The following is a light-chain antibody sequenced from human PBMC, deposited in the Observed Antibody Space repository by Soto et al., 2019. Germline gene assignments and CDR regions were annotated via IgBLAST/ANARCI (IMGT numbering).Light chain of an antibody. CDR3: GTWDNSLSFVA. J-gene: IGLJ2*01. CDR1: SSNIGSNY. Sequence: QSVLTQPPSVSAAPGQTVTISCSGSSSNIGSNYVSWYQQLPGTAPKLLIYENNKRPSGIPDRFSGSKSGTSATLGITGLQTGDEADYYCGTWDNSLSFVALGGGTKLTVL. CDR2: ENN. V-gene: IGLV1-51*02.